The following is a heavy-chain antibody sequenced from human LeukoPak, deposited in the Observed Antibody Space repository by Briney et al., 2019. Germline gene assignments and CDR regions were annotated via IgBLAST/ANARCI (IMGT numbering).Heavy chain of an antibody. D-gene: IGHD3-22*01. Sequence: SETLSLTCTVSSGSTSSYYCSWIRQPPGKGLEWIGYIYYSGSTYYNPSLKSRVTISVDTSKNQFSLKPSSVTAADTAVYYCARASPGPVDSSGYYVYYYYGMDVWGQGTTVTVSS. J-gene: IGHJ6*02. V-gene: IGHV4-59*08. CDR3: ARASPGPVDSSGYYVYYYYGMDV. CDR1: SGSTSSYY. CDR2: IYYSGST.